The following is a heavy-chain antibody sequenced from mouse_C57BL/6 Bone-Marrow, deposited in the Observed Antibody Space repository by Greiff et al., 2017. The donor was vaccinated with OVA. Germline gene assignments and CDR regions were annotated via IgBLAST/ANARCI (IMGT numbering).Heavy chain of an antibody. V-gene: IGHV1-81*01. CDR2: IYPRSGNT. CDR3: ALPLLPPFDY. Sequence: VMLVESGAELARPGASVKLSCKASGYTFTSYGISWVKQRTGQGLEWIGEIYPRSGNTYYNEKFKGKATLTADKSSSTAYMELRRLTSEDSAVYFCALPLLPPFDYWGQGTTLTVSS. D-gene: IGHD1-1*01. CDR1: GYTFTSYG. J-gene: IGHJ2*01.